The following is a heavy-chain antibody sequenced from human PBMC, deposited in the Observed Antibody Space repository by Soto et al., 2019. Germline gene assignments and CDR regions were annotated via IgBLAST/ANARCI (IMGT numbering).Heavy chain of an antibody. J-gene: IGHJ5*02. CDR2: ISDDGSNK. D-gene: IGHD3-10*01. CDR1: GFTFSSYA. CDR3: ARDTSYYGSKWFDP. V-gene: IGHV3-30-3*01. Sequence: QVQLVESGGGVVQPGRSLRLSCAASGFTFSSYAMHWVRQAPGTGLEWLAVISDDGSNKYYADSEKGRFTISKDNSKNTLYLQMKSLRAEDTAVYYCARDTSYYGSKWFDPWGQGTLVTVSS.